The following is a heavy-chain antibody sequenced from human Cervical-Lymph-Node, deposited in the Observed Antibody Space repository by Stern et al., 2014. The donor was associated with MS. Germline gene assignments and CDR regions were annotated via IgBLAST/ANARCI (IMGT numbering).Heavy chain of an antibody. J-gene: IGHJ6*02. CDR2: IYHSGST. V-gene: IGHV4-4*02. CDR3: ATGPRIYGMGV. Sequence: VHLEESGPGLVKPSGTLSLTCAVSGGSISSSNWWSWVRQPPGKGLEWIGEIYHSGSTNYNPSLKSRVTISVDQSKKQFSLKLRSVTAADTAVYYCATGPRIYGMGVWGQGTTVTVSS. CDR1: GGSISSSNW.